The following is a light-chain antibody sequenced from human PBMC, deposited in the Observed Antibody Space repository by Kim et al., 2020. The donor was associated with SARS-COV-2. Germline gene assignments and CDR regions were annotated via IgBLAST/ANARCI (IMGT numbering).Light chain of an antibody. CDR3: QQYNNWPLT. V-gene: IGKV3-15*01. J-gene: IGKJ2*01. CDR2: DAS. CDR1: QSVSTN. Sequence: EIVMTQSPATLSVSPGESATLSCRASQSVSTNLAWYQRRPGQAPRLLIYDASTRATGIPARFSGGGSATDFTLAISSLQSEDFAVYYCQQYNNWPLTFGEGTKLEI.